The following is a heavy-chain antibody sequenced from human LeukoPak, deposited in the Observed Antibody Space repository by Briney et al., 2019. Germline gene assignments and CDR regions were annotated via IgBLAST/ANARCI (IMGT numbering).Heavy chain of an antibody. D-gene: IGHD3-22*01. CDR3: VRGDFLYDSSGYYIDY. CDR1: GGSFSGYY. Sequence: SETLSLTCAVYGGSFSGYYWSWIRQPPGKGLEWIGEINHSGSTNYNPSLKSRVTISVDTSKNQFSLKLSSVTAADTAVYYCVRGDFLYDSSGYYIDYWGQGTLVTVSS. CDR2: INHSGST. J-gene: IGHJ4*02. V-gene: IGHV4-34*01.